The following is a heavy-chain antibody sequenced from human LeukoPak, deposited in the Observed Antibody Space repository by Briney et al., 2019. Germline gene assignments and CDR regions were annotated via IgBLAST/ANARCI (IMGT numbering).Heavy chain of an antibody. D-gene: IGHD6-13*01. J-gene: IGHJ4*02. CDR2: IHNSGSS. Sequence: SETLSLTCTVSGGSISSYYWSWIRQPPGEGLEWIGYIHNSGSSNYNPSLKSRVTTSVDTSKNQFSLKLSSVTAADTAVYYCARHAGSSTSWYDYWGQGTLVTVSS. CDR3: ARHAGSSTSWYDY. V-gene: IGHV4-59*08. CDR1: GGSISSYY.